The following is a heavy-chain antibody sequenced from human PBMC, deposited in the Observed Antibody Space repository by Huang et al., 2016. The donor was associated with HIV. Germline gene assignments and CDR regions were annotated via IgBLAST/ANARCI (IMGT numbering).Heavy chain of an antibody. Sequence: QGQLVQSGSEFKKPGASVRVSCRASGYRFTTYAVDWVRQAPGQGLEWMGWINTVTGNPTYAQDFTGRFAFSVDTSVRTAYLMIRPLKAEDTAVYYCVRRQGSGWDGYYSYYMDVWGKGTTVTVS. CDR2: INTVTGNP. D-gene: IGHD6-25*01. CDR3: VRRQGSGWDGYYSYYMDV. V-gene: IGHV7-4-1*02. CDR1: GYRFTTYA. J-gene: IGHJ6*03.